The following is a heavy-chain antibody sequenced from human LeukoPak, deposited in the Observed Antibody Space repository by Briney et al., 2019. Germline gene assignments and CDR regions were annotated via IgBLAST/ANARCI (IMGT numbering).Heavy chain of an antibody. J-gene: IGHJ3*02. Sequence: ASVKVSCKASGYTFTGYYMHWVRQAPGQGLEWIGWINPNSGGTNYAQKIQGRVTMTSDTSISTAYMELSRLRSDDTAVYYCARATAFLLWFGELMGAFDIWGQGTMVTVSS. CDR1: GYTFTGYY. CDR3: ARATAFLLWFGELMGAFDI. V-gene: IGHV1-2*02. D-gene: IGHD3-10*01. CDR2: INPNSGGT.